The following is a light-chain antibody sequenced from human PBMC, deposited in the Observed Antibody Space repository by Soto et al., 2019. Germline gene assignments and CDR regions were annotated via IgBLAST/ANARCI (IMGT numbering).Light chain of an antibody. CDR3: QQYDNLRVT. J-gene: IGKJ3*01. CDR1: QDISNY. V-gene: IGKV1-33*01. CDR2: DAS. Sequence: DIQMTQSPSSLSASVGDRVTITCQASQDISNYLNWYQQKPGKAPKLLIYDASNLETGVPSRFSGSGSGTDFTFTISSLQPEDIATYYCQQYDNLRVTFGPWTKVDIK.